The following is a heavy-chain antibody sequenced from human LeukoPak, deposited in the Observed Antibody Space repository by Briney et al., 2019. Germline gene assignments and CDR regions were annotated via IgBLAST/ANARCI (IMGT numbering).Heavy chain of an antibody. D-gene: IGHD3-10*01. CDR2: IYQSGTT. J-gene: IGHJ6*03. Sequence: PSETLSLTCTVSGYSIRSGYHWAWIRQSPGKGLEWIGSIYQSGTTYDNPSLKSRVTISVDTSKNQFSLKLSSVTAADTAVYYCASAYYYGSGPYYYYYMDVWGKGTTVTVSS. CDR1: GYSIRSGYH. V-gene: IGHV4-38-2*02. CDR3: ASAYYYGSGPYYYYYMDV.